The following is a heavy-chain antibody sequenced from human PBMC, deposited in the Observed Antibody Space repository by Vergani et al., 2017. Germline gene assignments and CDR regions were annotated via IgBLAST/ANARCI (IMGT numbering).Heavy chain of an antibody. CDR3: ASKRGACRAAYCHSYDF. CDR1: GDSVISTDYH. D-gene: IGHD2-15*01. V-gene: IGHV4-39*01. Sequence: QVQLQESGPGLVKPSETLSLTCTVSGDSVISTDYHWGWIRQPPGKGLEWIGSMDYSGSTSYNPSLESRISISFGTPQNQFSLRLTSVTAADTAVYYCASKRGACRAAYCHSYDFWGPGTLVGVSS. CDR2: MDYSGST. J-gene: IGHJ4*02.